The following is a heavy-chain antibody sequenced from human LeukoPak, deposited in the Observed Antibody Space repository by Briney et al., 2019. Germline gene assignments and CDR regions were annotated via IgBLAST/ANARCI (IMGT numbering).Heavy chain of an antibody. V-gene: IGHV4-59*08. CDR3: ARHERPYYYGSGSRHVDY. CDR2: IYDSGST. D-gene: IGHD3-10*01. Sequence: SETLSLTCSVSRGSLSSYYWTWIRQPPGMRLEWIGYIYDSGSTYYNPSLKSRVTISVDTSKNQFSLKLSSVTAADTAVYYCARHERPYYYGSGSRHVDYWGQGTLVTVSS. J-gene: IGHJ4*02. CDR1: RGSLSSYY.